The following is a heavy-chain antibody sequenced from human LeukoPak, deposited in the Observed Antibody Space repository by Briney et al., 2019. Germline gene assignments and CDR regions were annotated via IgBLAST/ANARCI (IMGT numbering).Heavy chain of an antibody. CDR3: ARGADSGYSSDN. CDR2: LSYDGSEK. D-gene: IGHD3-9*01. Sequence: GGSLRLSCAASGFTFSSYAMHWVRQAPGKGLEWVAVLSYDGSEKDYTESVKGRFTISRDNSKNTLYLQMNSLRAEDTAVYYCARGADSGYSSDNWGQGTLVSVSS. V-gene: IGHV3-30*04. J-gene: IGHJ4*02. CDR1: GFTFSSYA.